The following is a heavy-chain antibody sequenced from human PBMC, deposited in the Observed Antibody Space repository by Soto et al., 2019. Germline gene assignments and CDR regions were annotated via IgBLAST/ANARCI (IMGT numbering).Heavy chain of an antibody. CDR3: ARTSSGYDLVYYSYYYMDV. D-gene: IGHD5-12*01. Sequence: SQTLSLTCAVCGGSCSGYYWSWIRQPPGKGLEWIGYIYHSGSTNYNPSLKSRVTISVDTSKNQFSLKLSSVTAADTAVYYCARTSSGYDLVYYSYYYMDVWGKGTTVTVSS. CDR1: GGSCSGYY. J-gene: IGHJ6*03. CDR2: IYHSGST. V-gene: IGHV4-34*01.